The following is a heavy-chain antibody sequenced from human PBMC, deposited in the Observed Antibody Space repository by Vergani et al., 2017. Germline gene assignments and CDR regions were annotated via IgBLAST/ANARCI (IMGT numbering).Heavy chain of an antibody. CDR2: IYLSGST. Sequence: QVQLQESGPGLVKPSGTLSPTCAVPGGSISSTNWWTWVRQPPGKGLVWIGEIYLSGSTNYHPSLKSRVTLSVDKSNNQFSLTLSSVTAADTAVYFCARGGTGVLDYWGQGSLVTVSS. J-gene: IGHJ4*02. D-gene: IGHD3/OR15-3a*01. CDR1: GGSISSTNW. CDR3: ARGGTGVLDY. V-gene: IGHV4-4*02.